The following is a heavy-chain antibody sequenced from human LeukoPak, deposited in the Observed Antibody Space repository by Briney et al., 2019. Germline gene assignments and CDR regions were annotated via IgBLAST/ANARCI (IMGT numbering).Heavy chain of an antibody. CDR2: IYYSGST. J-gene: IGHJ4*02. Sequence: SETLSLTCTVSGGSISSGDYYWSWIRQPPGKGLEWIGYIYYSGSTYYNPSLKSRVTISVDTSKNQFSLKLSSVTAADTAVYYCARAGDYGDYSFYFDYWGQGTLVTVSS. D-gene: IGHD4-17*01. CDR1: GGSISSGDYY. CDR3: ARAGDYGDYSFYFDY. V-gene: IGHV4-30-4*01.